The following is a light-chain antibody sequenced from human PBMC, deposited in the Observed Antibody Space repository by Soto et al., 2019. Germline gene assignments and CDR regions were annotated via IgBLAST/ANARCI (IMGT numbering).Light chain of an antibody. CDR3: QQHGTSPIT. Sequence: IVLTQSPGTLSLSPGERTTLSCRASQSISRYLAWYQQKPGQGPRLLIYGASSRATGTPDRFSGSGSETDFTLTISRLEPDDFAVYYCQQHGTSPITFGQGTRLEIK. J-gene: IGKJ5*01. CDR2: GAS. CDR1: QSISRY. V-gene: IGKV3-20*01.